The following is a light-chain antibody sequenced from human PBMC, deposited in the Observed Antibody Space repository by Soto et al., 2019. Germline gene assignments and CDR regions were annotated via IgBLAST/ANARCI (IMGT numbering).Light chain of an antibody. CDR3: QQYHSYWGT. Sequence: DIQMTQSPSTLSASVGARVSITCRSSQSMSNWLAWYQQKQGKAPTLLIYDASSLESGVPSRFSGSGSGTEFTLTISSLQPDDFATYYCQQYHSYWGTFGQGTKVEIK. J-gene: IGKJ1*01. V-gene: IGKV1-5*01. CDR2: DAS. CDR1: QSMSNW.